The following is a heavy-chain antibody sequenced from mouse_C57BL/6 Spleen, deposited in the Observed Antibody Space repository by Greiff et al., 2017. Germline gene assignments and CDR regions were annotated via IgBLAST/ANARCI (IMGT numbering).Heavy chain of an antibody. J-gene: IGHJ1*03. Sequence: EVQVVESGGDLVKPGGSLKLSCAASGFTFSSYGMSWVRQTPDKRLEWVATISSGGSYTYYPDSVKGRFTISRDNAKNTLYLQMSSLKSEDTAMYYCARHRDYYGSSDWYFDVWGTGTTVTVSS. CDR3: ARHRDYYGSSDWYFDV. CDR2: ISSGGSYT. CDR1: GFTFSSYG. V-gene: IGHV5-6*01. D-gene: IGHD1-1*01.